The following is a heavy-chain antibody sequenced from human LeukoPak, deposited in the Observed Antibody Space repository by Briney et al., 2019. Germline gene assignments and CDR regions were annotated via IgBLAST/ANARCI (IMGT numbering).Heavy chain of an antibody. D-gene: IGHD4-17*01. CDR2: VSSSGSTI. V-gene: IGHV3-48*04. CDR3: ARGSSVTSDY. J-gene: IGHJ4*02. CDR1: GFTFSNYN. Sequence: GGSLRLSCAASGFTFSNYNMNWVRQAPGKGLEWVSFVSSSGSTIYYADSVKGRFTISRDNAKNTLYLQMNSLRAEDTAVYYCARGSSVTSDYWGQGALVTVSS.